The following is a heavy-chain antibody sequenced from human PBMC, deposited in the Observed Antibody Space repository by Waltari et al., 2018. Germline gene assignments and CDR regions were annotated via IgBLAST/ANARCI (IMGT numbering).Heavy chain of an antibody. CDR2: ITYNGREK. V-gene: IGHV3-30*18. CDR1: GFKFGDYG. Sequence: QVQLVQSGGGVVQPGRSLRLSCVASGFKFGDYGVHWVRQAPGKGLEGVAVITYNGREKYYAESVKGRFTISRDNSKNTLYLQMNSLRVEDTAVYYCAKAEWGSSVYFDSWGQGTLVTVSS. J-gene: IGHJ4*02. CDR3: AKAEWGSSVYFDS. D-gene: IGHD6-6*01.